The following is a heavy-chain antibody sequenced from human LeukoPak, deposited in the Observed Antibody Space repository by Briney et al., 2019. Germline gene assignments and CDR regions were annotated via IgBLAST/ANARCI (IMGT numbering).Heavy chain of an antibody. CDR3: ARTYGDYDYYYGMDV. CDR2: IDSGGST. Sequence: GGSMRLSCAASGITVSSHYMTWVRQAPGKGLEWVSVIDSGGSTNSADSVKGRFSVSRDNSKNTLYLQMNSLRVEDTAVYYCARTYGDYDYYYGMDVWGQGTTVTVSS. CDR1: GITVSSHY. V-gene: IGHV3-66*01. J-gene: IGHJ6*01. D-gene: IGHD4-17*01.